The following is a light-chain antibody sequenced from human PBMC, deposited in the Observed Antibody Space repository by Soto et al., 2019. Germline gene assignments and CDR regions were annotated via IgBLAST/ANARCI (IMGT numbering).Light chain of an antibody. CDR3: NSYTSTSAHVF. CDR2: EVT. Sequence: QSALTQPASVSGSPGQSITISCTGTGSDVGGYNYVSWYQQHPGKAPKLLIYEVTDRPSGISSRFSGSKSVNTASLTISGLQAEDEAHYYCNSYTSTSAHVFFGGGTKVTVL. V-gene: IGLV2-14*01. J-gene: IGLJ2*01. CDR1: GSDVGGYNY.